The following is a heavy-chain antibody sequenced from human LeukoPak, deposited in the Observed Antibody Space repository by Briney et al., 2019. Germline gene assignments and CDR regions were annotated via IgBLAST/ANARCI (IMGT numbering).Heavy chain of an antibody. CDR1: GGSISSYY. D-gene: IGHD5-24*01. J-gene: IGHJ4*02. V-gene: IGHV4-59*08. CDR3: ARRRMATQAYDY. Sequence: PSETLSLTCTVSGGSISSYYWSWIRQPPGKGLEWIGYIYYSGSTNYNPSLKSRVTISVDTSKNQFSLKLSSVTAADTAVYYCARRRMATQAYDYWGQGTLVTVSS. CDR2: IYYSGST.